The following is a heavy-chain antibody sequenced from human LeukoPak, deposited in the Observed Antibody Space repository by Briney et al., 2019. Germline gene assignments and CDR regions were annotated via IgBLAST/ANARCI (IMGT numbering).Heavy chain of an antibody. Sequence: ASVKVSCKASGGTFISYAISWVRQAPGQGLEWMGGIIPIFGTANYAQKFQGRVTITADESTSIAYMELSSLRSEDTAVYYCARDMDSSRGYGMDVWGQGTTVTVSS. D-gene: IGHD3-22*01. CDR1: GGTFISYA. CDR2: IIPIFGTA. J-gene: IGHJ6*02. CDR3: ARDMDSSRGYGMDV. V-gene: IGHV1-69*13.